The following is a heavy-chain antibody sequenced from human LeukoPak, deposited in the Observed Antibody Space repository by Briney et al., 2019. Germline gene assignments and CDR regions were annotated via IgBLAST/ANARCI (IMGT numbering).Heavy chain of an antibody. V-gene: IGHV3-23*01. CDR3: AKQSRSSGWYPIDY. CDR2: ISGSGGST. CDR1: GFTFSSYA. D-gene: IGHD6-19*01. J-gene: IGHJ4*02. Sequence: GGSLRLSCAASGFTFSSYAMSWVRQAPGKGLEWVSAISGSGGSTYYADSVKGRFTISRDNSKNTLYLQMNSLRAEDTAVYYCAKQSRSSGWYPIDYWGQGTLVTVSS.